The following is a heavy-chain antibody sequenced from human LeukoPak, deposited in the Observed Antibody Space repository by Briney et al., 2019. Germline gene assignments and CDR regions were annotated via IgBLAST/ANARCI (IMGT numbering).Heavy chain of an antibody. D-gene: IGHD3-16*02. V-gene: IGHV4-34*01. CDR1: GGSFSGYY. Sequence: SETLSLTCAVYGGSFSGYYWSWIRQPPGKGLEWIGEVNHSGTTDYNPSLKSRVTISVDTSKNQFSLKLSSVTAADTAVYYCARGWITFGGVITNWGQGTLVTVSS. J-gene: IGHJ4*02. CDR2: VNHSGTT. CDR3: ARGWITFGGVITN.